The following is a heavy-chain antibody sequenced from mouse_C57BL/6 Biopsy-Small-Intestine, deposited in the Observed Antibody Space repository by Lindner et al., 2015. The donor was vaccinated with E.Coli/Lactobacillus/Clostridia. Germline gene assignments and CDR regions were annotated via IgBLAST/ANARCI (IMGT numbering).Heavy chain of an antibody. CDR2: IYPRSGNT. CDR1: GYTFTSYG. Sequence: VQLQESGAELARPGASVKLSCKASGYTFTSYGISWVKQRTGQGLEWIGEIYPRSGNTYYNENFKGKATLTADKSSSTAYMQLSSLTSEDSAVYFCASGDYGNPTWFAYWGQGTLVTVSA. CDR3: ASGDYGNPTWFAY. J-gene: IGHJ3*01. V-gene: IGHV1-81*01. D-gene: IGHD2-1*01.